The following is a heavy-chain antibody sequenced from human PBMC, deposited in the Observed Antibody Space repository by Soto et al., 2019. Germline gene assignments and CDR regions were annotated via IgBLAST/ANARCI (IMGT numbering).Heavy chain of an antibody. D-gene: IGHD3-22*01. J-gene: IGHJ3*01. Sequence: EVQFLESGGGLVQPGGSLRLSCAASGFTFSNYAMSWVRQAPGKGLEWVSVISGSGGSTYYADSVKGRFTISRDNSKNALYLQMNSLRGDDTAVYYCAKWVWSDTSGFYYDAFDLWGQGTMVTVSS. V-gene: IGHV3-23*01. CDR3: AKWVWSDTSGFYYDAFDL. CDR2: ISGSGGST. CDR1: GFTFSNYA.